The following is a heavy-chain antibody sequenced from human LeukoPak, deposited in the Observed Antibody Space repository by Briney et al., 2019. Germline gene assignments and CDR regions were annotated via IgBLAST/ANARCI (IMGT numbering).Heavy chain of an antibody. D-gene: IGHD6-13*01. CDR3: ARLRSSSWYVGN. CDR2: IYSGGST. Sequence: SETLSLTCTVSGGSMSTSTYYWVWIRQPPGKGLEWIGNIYSGGSTYYNASLKRRVTLSVDAYKNQFSLRLSLVTADATALYFCARLRSSSWYVGNWGQGTLVTVSS. V-gene: IGHV4-39*01. CDR1: GGSMSTSTYY. J-gene: IGHJ4*02.